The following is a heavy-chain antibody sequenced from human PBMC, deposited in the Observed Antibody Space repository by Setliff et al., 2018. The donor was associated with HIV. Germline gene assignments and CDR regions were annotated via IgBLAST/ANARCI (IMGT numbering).Heavy chain of an antibody. D-gene: IGHD6-13*01. CDR1: NYSISSAYY. Sequence: PSETLSLTCAVSNYSISSAYYWGWIRHPPGKGLEWIGSIYHSGSTYYNPSLKSRVTISVDTSKNQFSLKLSSVTAADAAVYYCARESPSSSWFYFDFWGQGTLVTVSS. J-gene: IGHJ4*02. CDR3: ARESPSSSWFYFDF. V-gene: IGHV4-38-2*02. CDR2: IYHSGST.